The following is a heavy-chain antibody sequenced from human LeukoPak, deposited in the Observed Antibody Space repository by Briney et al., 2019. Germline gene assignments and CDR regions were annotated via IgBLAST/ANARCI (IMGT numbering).Heavy chain of an antibody. J-gene: IGHJ4*02. CDR2: ISYDGSNK. Sequence: GGSLRLSCAASGFTFSSYAMHWVRQAPGKGLEWVAVISYDGSNKYYADSVKGRFTISRDNSKNTLYLQMNSLRAEDTAVYYCARAAEWELLREDLDYWGQGTLVTVSS. CDR3: ARAAEWELLREDLDY. CDR1: GFTFSSYA. V-gene: IGHV3-30-3*01. D-gene: IGHD1-26*01.